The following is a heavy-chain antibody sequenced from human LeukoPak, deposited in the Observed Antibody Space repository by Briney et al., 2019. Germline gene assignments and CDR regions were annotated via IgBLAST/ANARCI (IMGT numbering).Heavy chain of an antibody. D-gene: IGHD4-17*01. Sequence: QPGGSLRLSCAASGFTFTTYWMHWVRQAPGKGLVWVSRINTDGNSASYADSVRGRFTISRDNAKNTLYLQMNSLRAEDTAVYYCARDPRYGDYYFDYGGQGTRVTVSS. J-gene: IGHJ4*02. V-gene: IGHV3-74*01. CDR3: ARDPRYGDYYFDY. CDR2: INTDGNSA. CDR1: GFTFTTYW.